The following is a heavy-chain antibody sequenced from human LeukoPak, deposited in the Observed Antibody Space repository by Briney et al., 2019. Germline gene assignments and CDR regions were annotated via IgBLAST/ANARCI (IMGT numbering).Heavy chain of an antibody. CDR3: ARGPLRYLDWLWAPNWFDP. D-gene: IGHD3-9*01. J-gene: IGHJ5*02. V-gene: IGHV1-69*06. CDR1: GGTFSSYA. Sequence: SVTVSCTASGGTFSSYAISWVRQAPGQGLEWMGGIIPIFGTANYAQKFQGRVTITADKSTSTAYMELSSLRSEDTAVYYCARGPLRYLDWLWAPNWFDPWGQGTLVTVSS. CDR2: IIPIFGTA.